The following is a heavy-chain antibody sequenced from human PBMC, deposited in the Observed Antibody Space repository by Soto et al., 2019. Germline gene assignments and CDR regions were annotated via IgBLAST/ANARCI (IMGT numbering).Heavy chain of an antibody. CDR1: GFIFSSFW. CDR3: AREGALGLDV. CDR2: INGDGASL. V-gene: IGHV3-74*03. Sequence: EVRLEEAGGGFVQPGGSLRVSCSGSGFIFSSFWMHWVRQGPGKGLEWVSHINGDGASLAYADSVKGRFSISRDNVKNTLQLQMNSLGADDTAVYFCAREGALGLDVWGRGTTVTVSS. J-gene: IGHJ6*02.